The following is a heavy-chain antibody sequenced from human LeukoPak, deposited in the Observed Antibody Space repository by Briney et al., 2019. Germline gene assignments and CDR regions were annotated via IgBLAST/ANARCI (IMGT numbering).Heavy chain of an antibody. D-gene: IGHD5-18*01. J-gene: IGHJ2*01. Sequence: GGSLRLSCAASGFTFSSYVMGWVRQAPGKGLEWISSISSTSTYIYYADSLRGRFTISRDNAKNSLYLQMNSLRAEDTAVYSCARQYTFGSDWYFDLWGRGTLVTVSS. CDR3: ARQYTFGSDWYFDL. V-gene: IGHV3-21*01. CDR2: ISSTSTYI. CDR1: GFTFSSYV.